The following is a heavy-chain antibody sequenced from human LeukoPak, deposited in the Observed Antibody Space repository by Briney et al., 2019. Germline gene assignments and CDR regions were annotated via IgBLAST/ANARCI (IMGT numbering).Heavy chain of an antibody. V-gene: IGHV3-48*04. CDR1: GFTFSSYS. CDR3: ARVAAVGATSDY. CDR2: ISSSSTI. J-gene: IGHJ4*02. Sequence: GGSLRLSCAASGFTFSSYSMNWVRQAPGKGLEWVSYISSSSTIYYADSVKGRFTISRDNAKNSLYLQMNSLRAEDTAVYYCARVAAVGATSDYWGQGTLVTVSS. D-gene: IGHD1-26*01.